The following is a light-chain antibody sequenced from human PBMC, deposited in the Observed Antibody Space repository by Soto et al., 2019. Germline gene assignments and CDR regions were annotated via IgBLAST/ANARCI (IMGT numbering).Light chain of an antibody. J-gene: IGKJ1*01. CDR2: GAS. CDR3: QHFNRWPLL. CDR1: QNVNNR. Sequence: EIVMTQSPAMLSVSPGERATLSCRASQNVNNRLAWYQQKAGQPPRLLIYGASTRATGIPARFSGSGSGTEFTLTISSLQSEDFAVYYCQHFNRWPLLFVQGTKV. V-gene: IGKV3-15*01.